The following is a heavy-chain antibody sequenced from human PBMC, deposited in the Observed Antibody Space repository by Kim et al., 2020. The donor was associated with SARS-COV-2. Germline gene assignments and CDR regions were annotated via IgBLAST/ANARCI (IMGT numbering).Heavy chain of an antibody. J-gene: IGHJ5*02. V-gene: IGHV3-23*01. Sequence: GGSLRLSCAASGFTFSSYAMSWVRQAPGKGLEWVSAISGSGGSTYYADSVKGRFTISRDNSKNTLYLQMNSLRAEVTAVYYCAKLRSYNWNYAWFDPWGQGTLVTVSS. CDR1: GFTFSSYA. CDR3: AKLRSYNWNYAWFDP. CDR2: ISGSGGST. D-gene: IGHD1-7*01.